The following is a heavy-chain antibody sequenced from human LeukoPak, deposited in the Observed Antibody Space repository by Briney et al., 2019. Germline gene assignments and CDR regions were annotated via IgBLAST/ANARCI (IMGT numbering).Heavy chain of an antibody. CDR1: GGSISSYY. V-gene: IGHV4-59*08. J-gene: IGHJ4*02. CDR2: IYYSGST. D-gene: IGHD5-24*01. CDR3: ARSTGRDGYNFGY. Sequence: SETLSLTCTVSGGSISSYYWSWIRQPPGKGLEWIGYIYYSGSTSYNPSLKSRVTISVDTSKNQFSLKLSSVTAADTAVYYCARSTGRDGYNFGYWGQGALVTVSS.